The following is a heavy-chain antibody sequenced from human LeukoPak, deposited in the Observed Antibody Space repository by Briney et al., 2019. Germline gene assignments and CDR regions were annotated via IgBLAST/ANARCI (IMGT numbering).Heavy chain of an antibody. CDR3: ARYCTSTTCILRGFDY. D-gene: IGHD2-2*01. CDR1: GGSISSGGYY. Sequence: SETLSLTCTVSGGSISSGGYYWSWIRQHPGKGLEWIGSIYYSGSTDYNPSLKSRLTISVDTSKNQFSLKLSSVTAADTAVYYCARYCTSTTCILRGFDYWGQGTLVTVSS. V-gene: IGHV4-30-4*01. J-gene: IGHJ4*02. CDR2: IYYSGST.